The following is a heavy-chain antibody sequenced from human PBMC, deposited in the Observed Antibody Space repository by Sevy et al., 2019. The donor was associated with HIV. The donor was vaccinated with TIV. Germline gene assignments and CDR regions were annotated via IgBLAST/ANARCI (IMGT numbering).Heavy chain of an antibody. Sequence: GGSLRLSCAASGFTFSSYAMSWVRQAPGKGLEWVSAISGSGGSTYYADSVKGRFTISRDNSKNTRYLQMNSLRAEDTAVYYCAKRGYSGYDYEAHYYYMDVWGKGTTVTVSS. CDR2: ISGSGGST. J-gene: IGHJ6*03. CDR3: AKRGYSGYDYEAHYYYMDV. CDR1: GFTFSSYA. D-gene: IGHD5-12*01. V-gene: IGHV3-23*01.